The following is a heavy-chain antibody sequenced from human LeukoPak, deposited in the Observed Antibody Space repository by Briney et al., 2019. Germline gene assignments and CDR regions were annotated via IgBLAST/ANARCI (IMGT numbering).Heavy chain of an antibody. D-gene: IGHD6-19*01. Sequence: SDTLSLTCAVSGYSISSSNWWGCSRQPPGKGLEWIWYIYYSGSTYYNPSLESRVTMSVDTSKNQLSLKLSSVNAVDTAVYYCASTYNSGPYAAFDIWGQGTMVTVSS. V-gene: IGHV4-28*01. CDR2: IYYSGST. CDR1: GYSISSSNW. J-gene: IGHJ3*02. CDR3: ASTYNSGPYAAFDI.